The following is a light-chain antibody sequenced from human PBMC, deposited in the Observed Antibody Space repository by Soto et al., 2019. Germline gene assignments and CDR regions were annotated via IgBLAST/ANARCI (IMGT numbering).Light chain of an antibody. CDR3: SSYLSSSTVV. V-gene: IGLV2-14*01. Sequence: QSVLTQPASVSGAPGQSITISCTGTSSDVGGYNYVSWYQQHPGKAPKLMVYDVSNRPSGVSNRLSGSKSGNTASLTISGLQSEEEADYYRSSYLSSSTVVFGGGTKVTVL. CDR2: DVS. J-gene: IGLJ2*01. CDR1: SSDVGGYNY.